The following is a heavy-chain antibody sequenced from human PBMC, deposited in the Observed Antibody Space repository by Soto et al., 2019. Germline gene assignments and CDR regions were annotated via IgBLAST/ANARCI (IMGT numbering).Heavy chain of an antibody. CDR3: AETTISYHDFLTGYYDRDGYSYGMAV. J-gene: IGHJ6*02. CDR2: VSHSGNT. Sequence: PSETLSLTCTVSGGSFTGHFWSWVRQPPGKGLEWIGEVSHSGNTKYYPSLRSRVTLSVDSSKNQISLALTSVTAADTAVYYCAETTISYHDFLTGYYDRDGYSYGMAVWGPGTTVTVSS. V-gene: IGHV4-34*01. CDR1: GGSFTGHF. D-gene: IGHD3-9*01.